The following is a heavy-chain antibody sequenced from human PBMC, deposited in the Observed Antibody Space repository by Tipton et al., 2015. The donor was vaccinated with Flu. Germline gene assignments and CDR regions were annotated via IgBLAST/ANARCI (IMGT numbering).Heavy chain of an antibody. V-gene: IGHV1-18*01. CDR3: ARAYCGGDCYWVDY. CDR1: GYIFTSYG. CDR2: ISTYNGDT. D-gene: IGHD2-21*02. J-gene: IGHJ4*02. Sequence: QLVQSGAEVKKPGASVKVSCKASGYIFTSYGISWVRQAPGQGLEWMGWISTYNGDTNYAQKLQGRVTMTTDTSTTTAYMELRTLGSDDTAVYYCARAYCGGDCYWVDYWGQGTLVTVSS.